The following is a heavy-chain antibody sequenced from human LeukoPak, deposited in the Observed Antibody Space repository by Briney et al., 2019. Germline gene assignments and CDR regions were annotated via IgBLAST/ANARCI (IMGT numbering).Heavy chain of an antibody. V-gene: IGHV3-23*01. D-gene: IGHD6-13*01. CDR1: GFTFSSYA. J-gene: IGHJ4*02. CDR2: ISGSGGST. Sequence: PGGSLRLSCAASGFTFSSYAMSWVRQAPGKGLEWVSAISGSGGSTYYADSVKGRFTISRDNSKNTLYLQMNSLRAEDTAVYYCAKVGYSSSWPAYYFDYWGQGTLVTVSS. CDR3: AKVGYSSSWPAYYFDY.